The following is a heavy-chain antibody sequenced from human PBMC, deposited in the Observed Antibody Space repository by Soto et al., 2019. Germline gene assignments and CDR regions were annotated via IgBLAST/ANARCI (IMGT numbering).Heavy chain of an antibody. J-gene: IGHJ4*02. CDR2: IYYSGST. V-gene: IGHV4-59*08. CDR3: ARHVLAPLYYFDY. CDR1: GGSISSYY. Sequence: SETLSLTCTVSGGSISSYYWSWIRQPPGKGLEWIGYIYYSGSTNYNPSLKSRVTISVDTSKNQFSLKLSSVTAADTAVYYCARHVLAPLYYFDYWGQGTLVTVSS. D-gene: IGHD3-10*02.